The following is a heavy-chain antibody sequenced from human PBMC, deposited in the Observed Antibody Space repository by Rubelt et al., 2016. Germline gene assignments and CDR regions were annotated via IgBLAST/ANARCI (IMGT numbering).Heavy chain of an antibody. J-gene: IGHJ4*02. CDR3: ASLQYSSGWYSDY. CDR1: GYTFTSYA. V-gene: IGHV1-3*01. CDR2: INAGNGNT. D-gene: IGHD6-19*01. Sequence: QVQLVQSGAEVKKSGASVKVSCKASGYTFTSYAMHWVRQAPGQRLEWMGWINAGNGNTKYSQKFQGRVPITADKATSTAYMELSSLRSEDTAVYYCASLQYSSGWYSDYWGQGTLVTVSS.